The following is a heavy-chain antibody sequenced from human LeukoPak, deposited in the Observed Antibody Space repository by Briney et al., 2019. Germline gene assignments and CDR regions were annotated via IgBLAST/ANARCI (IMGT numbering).Heavy chain of an antibody. Sequence: SETLSLTCTVSGGSISSYYWSWIRQPPGKGLEWIGYIYYSGSTNYNPSLKSRVTISVDTSKNQFSLKLSSVTAADTVVYYCAGHRDDSYSPFDIWGQGTMVTVSS. J-gene: IGHJ3*02. CDR2: IYYSGST. CDR1: GGSISSYY. D-gene: IGHD2-21*02. V-gene: IGHV4-59*08. CDR3: AGHRDDSYSPFDI.